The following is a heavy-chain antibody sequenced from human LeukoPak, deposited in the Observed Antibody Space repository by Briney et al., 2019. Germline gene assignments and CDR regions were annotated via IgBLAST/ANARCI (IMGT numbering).Heavy chain of an antibody. CDR1: GFTYSDYY. D-gene: IGHD1-26*01. CDR3: AREIVGAIDY. J-gene: IGHJ4*02. V-gene: IGHV3-11*06. CDR2: ISSSSSYT. Sequence: GGSLRLSCAASGFTYSDYYMSWIRQAPGKGLEWVSYISSSSSYTNYADSVKGRFTISRDNAKNSLYLQMNSLRAEDTAVYYCAREIVGAIDYWGQGTLVTVSS.